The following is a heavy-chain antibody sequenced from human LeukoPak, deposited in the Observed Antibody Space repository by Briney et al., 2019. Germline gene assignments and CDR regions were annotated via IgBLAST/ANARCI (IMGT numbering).Heavy chain of an antibody. CDR1: GGTFSSYA. V-gene: IGHV1-8*02. CDR3: ARSYYYYGMDV. J-gene: IGHJ6*02. Sequence: ASVKVSCKASGGTFSSYAINWVRQATGQGLEWMGWMNPNSGNTGYAQKFQGRVTMTRNTSISTAYMELSSLRSEDTAVYYCARSYYYYGMDVWGQGTTVTVSS. CDR2: MNPNSGNT.